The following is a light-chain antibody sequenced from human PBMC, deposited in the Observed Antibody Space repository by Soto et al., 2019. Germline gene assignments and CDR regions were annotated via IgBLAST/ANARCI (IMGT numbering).Light chain of an antibody. CDR3: QQRSNWPPFT. V-gene: IGKV3-11*01. J-gene: IGKJ5*01. CDR1: QSISSN. CDR2: RTS. Sequence: EIVMTQSPASLSVCPGERATLSCRASQSISSNLAWYQQKPGQAPRLLMFRTSSRATDIPARFSGSGSGTDFTLTISSLEPEDFAVYYCQQRSNWPPFTFGQGTRLEIK.